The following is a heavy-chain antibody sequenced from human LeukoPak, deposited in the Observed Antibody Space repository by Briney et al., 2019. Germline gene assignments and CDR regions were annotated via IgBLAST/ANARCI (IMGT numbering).Heavy chain of an antibody. V-gene: IGHV1-69*13. CDR2: IIPIFGAA. J-gene: IGHJ4*02. Sequence: ASVKVSCKASGGTFSSYAISWVRQAPGQGLEWMGGIIPIFGAANYAQKFQGRVTITADESTSTAYMELSSLRSEDTAVYYCASSIAAAGFSDYWGQGTLVTVSS. D-gene: IGHD6-13*01. CDR1: GGTFSSYA. CDR3: ASSIAAAGFSDY.